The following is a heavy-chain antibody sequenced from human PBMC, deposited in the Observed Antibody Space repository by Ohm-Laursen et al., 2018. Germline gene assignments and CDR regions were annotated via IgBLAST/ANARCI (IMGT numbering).Heavy chain of an antibody. J-gene: IGHJ6*02. CDR2: ISGSAGTT. D-gene: IGHD2-8*01. CDR1: GFTFDDYA. CDR3: VKETNGGMDV. V-gene: IGHV3-23*01. Sequence: SLRLSYAASGFTFDDYAMHWVRQAPVKGLEWVSAISGSAGTTYYTDSVKGRFTISRGNSKNTLYLQMTSLRAEDTAVYYCVKETNGGMDVWGQGTTVTVSS.